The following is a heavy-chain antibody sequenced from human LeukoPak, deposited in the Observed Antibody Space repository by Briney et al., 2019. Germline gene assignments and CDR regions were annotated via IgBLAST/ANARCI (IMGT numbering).Heavy chain of an antibody. Sequence: ASVKVSCKASGYTFTSYYMHWVRQATGQGLEWMGWMNPNSGNTGYAQKFQGRVTMTRNTSISTAYMELSSLRSEDTAVYYCATRLTEDYYYDSAGDAFDIWGQGTMVTVSS. V-gene: IGHV1-8*02. D-gene: IGHD3-22*01. CDR1: GYTFTSYY. CDR3: ATRLTEDYYYDSAGDAFDI. CDR2: MNPNSGNT. J-gene: IGHJ3*02.